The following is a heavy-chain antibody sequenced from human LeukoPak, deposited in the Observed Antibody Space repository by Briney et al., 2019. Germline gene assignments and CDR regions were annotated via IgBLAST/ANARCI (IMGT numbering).Heavy chain of an antibody. D-gene: IGHD7-27*01. CDR2: ITGSGTAT. Sequence: GGSLRLSCAASGFTFISYAMSWVRQAPGKGLEWVSTITGSGTATYYADSMKGRFTISRDNSKNTLYLQINSLRAEDTAVYYCAKDGGLWVSAHWGDSWGRGTLVTVSS. J-gene: IGHJ4*02. V-gene: IGHV3-23*01. CDR1: GFTFISYA. CDR3: AKDGGLWVSAHWGDS.